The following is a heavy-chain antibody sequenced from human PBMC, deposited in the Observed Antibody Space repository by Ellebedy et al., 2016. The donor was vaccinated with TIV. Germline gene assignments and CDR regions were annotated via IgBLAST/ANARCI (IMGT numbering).Heavy chain of an antibody. CDR3: ARGGYGRPFDC. Sequence: GESLKISCAASGFTFSNYWMKWVRPAPGKGLEWVANIKQDGSEKYYVDSVKGRFTISTDNAKTSLFLQMNSLRGEEPAVYFCARGGYGRPFDCWGQGTLVTVSS. D-gene: IGHD5-12*01. CDR1: GFTFSNYW. CDR2: IKQDGSEK. V-gene: IGHV3-7*03. J-gene: IGHJ4*02.